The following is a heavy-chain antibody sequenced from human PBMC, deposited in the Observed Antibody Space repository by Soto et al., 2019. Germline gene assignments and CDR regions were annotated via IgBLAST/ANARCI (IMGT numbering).Heavy chain of an antibody. D-gene: IGHD3-10*01. CDR3: ARYYGSGSYAYYYGMDV. V-gene: IGHV1-69*01. CDR2: IIPIFGTA. J-gene: IGHJ6*02. CDR1: GGTFSSYA. Sequence: QVQLVQSGAEVKKPGSSVKVSCKASGGTFSSYAISWVRQAPGQGLEWMGGIIPIFGTANYAQKFQGRVTITADEFTSTAYMELSSLRSEDTAVYYCARYYGSGSYAYYYGMDVWGQGTTVTVSS.